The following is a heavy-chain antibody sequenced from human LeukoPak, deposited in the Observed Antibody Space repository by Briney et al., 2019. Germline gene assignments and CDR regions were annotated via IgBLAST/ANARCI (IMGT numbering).Heavy chain of an antibody. CDR1: GFTFSSYS. J-gene: IGHJ4*02. D-gene: IGHD3-10*01. CDR3: ARALYGSGSYYY. V-gene: IGHV3-21*01. Sequence: GGSLRLSCAASGFTFSSYSMNWVRQAPGKGLEWVSSISSSSSYIYYADSVKGRFTISRDNAKNSLCLQMNSLRAEDTAVYYCARALYGSGSYYYWGQGTLVTVSS. CDR2: ISSSSSYI.